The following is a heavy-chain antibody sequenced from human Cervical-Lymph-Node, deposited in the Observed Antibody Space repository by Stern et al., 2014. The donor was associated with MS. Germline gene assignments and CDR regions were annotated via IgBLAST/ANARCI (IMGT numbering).Heavy chain of an antibody. CDR3: ARPNDSSGLFDQ. CDR1: GYTFNNYA. CDR2: ISTNTGDP. D-gene: IGHD6-19*01. Sequence: HLVQSGSELKKPGASVKVSCKASGYTFNNYAMNWVRQAPGQGLEWMGWISTNTGDPDYAQGFTGRFVFSMDTSVSTAYLQITSLKAEDTAVYYCARPNDSSGLFDQWGQGTLVTVSS. V-gene: IGHV7-4-1*02. J-gene: IGHJ5*02.